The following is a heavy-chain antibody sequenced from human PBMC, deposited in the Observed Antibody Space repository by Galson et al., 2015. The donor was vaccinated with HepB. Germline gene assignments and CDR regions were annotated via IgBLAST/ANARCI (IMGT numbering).Heavy chain of an antibody. CDR3: AKSQDGYTLGDY. J-gene: IGHJ4*02. Sequence: SLRLSCAASGLTFSNFGMHWVRQAPGKGLEWLAIISYDGSNKRYADSVKGRFTISGDNSKSTLSLQMNSLRSEDTAVYYCAKSQDGYTLGDYWGQGTLVTVSS. CDR1: GLTFSNFG. CDR2: ISYDGSNK. V-gene: IGHV3-30*18. D-gene: IGHD5-24*01.